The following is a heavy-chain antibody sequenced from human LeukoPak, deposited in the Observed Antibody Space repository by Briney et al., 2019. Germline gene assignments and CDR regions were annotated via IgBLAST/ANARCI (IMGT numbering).Heavy chain of an antibody. Sequence: GGSLRLSCAASGFTFDDYAMHWVRQAPGKGLEWVSGISWNSGSIGYADSVKGRFTISRDNAKNSLYLQMNSLRAEDTAVYYCAKEGGYDFWSANRIDYWGQGTLVTVSS. CDR1: GFTFDDYA. CDR3: AKEGGYDFWSANRIDY. V-gene: IGHV3-9*01. D-gene: IGHD3-3*01. CDR2: ISWNSGSI. J-gene: IGHJ4*02.